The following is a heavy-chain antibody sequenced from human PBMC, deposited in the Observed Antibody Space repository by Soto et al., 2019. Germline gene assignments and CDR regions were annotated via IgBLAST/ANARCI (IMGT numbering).Heavy chain of an antibody. J-gene: IGHJ4*02. CDR2: IVVGSGNT. D-gene: IGHD6-13*01. V-gene: IGHV1-58*01. CDR1: GFTFTSSA. Sequence: GASVKVSCKASGFTFTSSAVQWVRQARGQRLEWIGWIVVGSGNTNYAQKFQERVTISRDNSKNTLYLQMNSLRTEDTAVYYCAKSKAAAGTRAGYYFDYWGQGSLVTVSS. CDR3: AKSKAAAGTRAGYYFDY.